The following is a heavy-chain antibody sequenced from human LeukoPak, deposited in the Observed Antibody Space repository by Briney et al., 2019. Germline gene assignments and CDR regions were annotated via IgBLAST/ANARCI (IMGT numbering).Heavy chain of an antibody. CDR1: GYTFTIYY. Sequence: GASVNVSCKASGYTFTIYYMHWVRQAPGQGLEWMGIINPSGGSTSYAQKFQGRVTMTRDTSTSTVYMELSSLRSEDTAVYYCAFSPRDYLEYFQHWGQGTLVTVSS. CDR2: INPSGGST. V-gene: IGHV1-46*03. J-gene: IGHJ1*01. D-gene: IGHD4-11*01. CDR3: AFSPRDYLEYFQH.